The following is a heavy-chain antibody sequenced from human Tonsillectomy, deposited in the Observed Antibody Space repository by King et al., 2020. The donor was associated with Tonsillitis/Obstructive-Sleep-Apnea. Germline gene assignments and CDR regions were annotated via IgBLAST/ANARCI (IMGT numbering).Heavy chain of an antibody. CDR2: ISYDGSNK. Sequence: VQLVESGGGVVQPGRSLRLSCAASGFTFSSYAMHWVRQAPGKGLEGVAIISYDGSNKYYADSVKGRFTIPRDNSKNTLYLQMNSLRAEDTAVYYCARVPLWSGYYDYYYYGMDVWGQGTTVTVSS. CDR3: ARVPLWSGYYDYYYYGMDV. CDR1: GFTFSSYA. D-gene: IGHD3-3*01. J-gene: IGHJ6*02. V-gene: IGHV3-30*04.